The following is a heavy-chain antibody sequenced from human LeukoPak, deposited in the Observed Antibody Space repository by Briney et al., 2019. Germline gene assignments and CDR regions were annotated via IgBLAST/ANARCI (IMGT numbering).Heavy chain of an antibody. CDR2: IFHSGST. CDR1: GYSISSGHY. V-gene: IGHV4-38-2*02. J-gene: IGHJ3*02. CDR3: ASGICSSTSCYKDDAFDI. Sequence: TASETLSLTCTVSGYSISSGHYWGWIRQPPGKGLEWIGSIFHSGSTYYNPSLKSRVTISVDRSKNQFSLKLSSVTAADTAVYYCASGICSSTSCYKDDAFDIWGQGTMVTVSS. D-gene: IGHD2-2*02.